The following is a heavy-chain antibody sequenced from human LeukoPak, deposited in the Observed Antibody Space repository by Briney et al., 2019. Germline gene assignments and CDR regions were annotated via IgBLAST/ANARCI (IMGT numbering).Heavy chain of an antibody. J-gene: IGHJ4*02. D-gene: IGHD5-24*01. V-gene: IGHV1-18*01. CDR3: ARDLAYNYGDPHYFDY. Sequence: ASVKVSCKASGYTFTNYGISWVRQAPGQGLEWMGWISGYNDNTNYALKFQGRVTMTTDTSTSTAYMELRSLRSDDTAVYYCARDLAYNYGDPHYFDYWGQGTLVTVSS. CDR1: GYTFTNYG. CDR2: ISGYNDNT.